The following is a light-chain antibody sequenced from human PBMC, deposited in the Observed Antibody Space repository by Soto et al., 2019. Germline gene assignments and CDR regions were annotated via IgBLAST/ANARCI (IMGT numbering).Light chain of an antibody. J-gene: IGLJ1*01. Sequence: QSVLTQPPSASGTPGQTVTISCSGSSSNIGSNTVSWYQQLPGAAPTLLIYDNTYRPSGVPDRFSGSKSGSSASLAITGLQAEDEADYYCQSFDSSRRGSVFGSGTKVTVL. CDR3: QSFDSSRRGSV. CDR1: SSNIGSNT. CDR2: DNT. V-gene: IGLV1-44*01.